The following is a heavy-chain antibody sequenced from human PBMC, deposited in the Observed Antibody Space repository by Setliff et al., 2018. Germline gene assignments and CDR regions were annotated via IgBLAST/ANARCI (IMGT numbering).Heavy chain of an antibody. CDR3: ARAPSVELVTIRTNSWFTY. Sequence: VKVSCKASGYTFRNYAFAWVRQAPGQGLEWVGWISVYNGDTNCAQKFQGRVTLTTDTSTSTAYMELRSLTSDDSAFYYCARAPSVELVTIRTNSWFTYWGQGTLVTVSS. CDR2: ISVYNGDT. V-gene: IGHV1-18*01. CDR1: GYTFRNYA. D-gene: IGHD5-18*01. J-gene: IGHJ4*02.